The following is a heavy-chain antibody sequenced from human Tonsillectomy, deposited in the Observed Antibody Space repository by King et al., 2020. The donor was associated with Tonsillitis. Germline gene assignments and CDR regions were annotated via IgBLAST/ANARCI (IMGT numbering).Heavy chain of an antibody. D-gene: IGHD2-2*01. CDR2: IYYRGST. V-gene: IGHV4-59*01. CDR3: ARVSLRYCSSTSWCVNWFDP. CDR1: GGSISSYY. J-gene: IGHJ5*02. Sequence: QLQESGPGLVKPSETLSLTCTVSGGSISSYYWSWIRQPPGKGLEWIGYIYYRGSTNYNLSLKSRVTISVDTSKNQFSLKLNSVTAADTAVHYCARVSLRYCSSTSWCVNWFDPWGQGTLVTVSS.